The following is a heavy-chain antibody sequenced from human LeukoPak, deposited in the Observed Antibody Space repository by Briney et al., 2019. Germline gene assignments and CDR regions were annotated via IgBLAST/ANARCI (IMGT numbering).Heavy chain of an antibody. D-gene: IGHD4-17*01. V-gene: IGHV4-30-2*01. CDR1: GGSISSGSYY. Sequence: PSETLSLTCTVSGGSISSGSYYRSWIRQPPGKGLEWIGYIYHSGSTYYNPSLKSRVTISVDRSKNQFSLKLSSVTAADTAVYYCARDRGLRHEYGDYYYYGMDVWGQGTTVTVSS. J-gene: IGHJ6*02. CDR2: IYHSGST. CDR3: ARDRGLRHEYGDYYYYGMDV.